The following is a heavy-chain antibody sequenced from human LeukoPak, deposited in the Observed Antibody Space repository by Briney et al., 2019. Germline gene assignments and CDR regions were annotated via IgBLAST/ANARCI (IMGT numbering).Heavy chain of an antibody. CDR3: ARLGLHGSGTYYFFDY. CDR1: GQSLTGYF. V-gene: IGHV1-2*06. J-gene: IGHJ4*02. D-gene: IGHD3-10*01. CDR2: IDPNTGDT. Sequence: ASVKVSCKASGQSLTGYFIHWVRQAPGQGLEWVVRIDPNTGDTIYAQNSQGRVTVTSATSISTAYMELSRLTSDDTAVYFCARLGLHGSGTYYFFDYWGQGTLVTVSS.